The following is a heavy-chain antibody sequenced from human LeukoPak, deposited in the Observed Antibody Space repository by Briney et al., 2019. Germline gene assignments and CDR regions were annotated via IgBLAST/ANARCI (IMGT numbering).Heavy chain of an antibody. J-gene: IGHJ4*02. CDR3: ARDRAAADLDY. CDR2: IWYDGSNK. D-gene: IGHD6-13*01. Sequence: PGGSLRLSCAASGFTFSSYGMHWVRQAPGKGLEWVAVIWYDGSNKFYADSVKGLFTISRDNSKNTLYLQMNSLRAEDTAVHYCARDRAAADLDYWGQGTLVTVSS. V-gene: IGHV3-33*01. CDR1: GFTFSSYG.